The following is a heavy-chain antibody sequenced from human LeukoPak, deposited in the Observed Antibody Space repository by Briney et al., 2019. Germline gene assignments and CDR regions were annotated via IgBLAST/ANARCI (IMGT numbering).Heavy chain of an antibody. Sequence: PSETLSLTCTVSGGSISSYYWSWLRQPPGKGLEWIGYIYYSGSTNYNPSLKSRVTISVDTSKNQFSLKLSSVTAADTAVYYCARAKDYYYYYYMDVWGKGTTVTVSS. J-gene: IGHJ6*03. CDR3: ARAKDYYYYYYMDV. CDR2: IYYSGST. V-gene: IGHV4-59*01. CDR1: GGSISSYY.